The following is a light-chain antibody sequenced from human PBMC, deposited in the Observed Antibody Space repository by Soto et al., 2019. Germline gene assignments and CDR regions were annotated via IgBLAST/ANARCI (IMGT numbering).Light chain of an antibody. CDR2: GAS. CDR1: EGIPIH. J-gene: IGKJ2*01. CDR3: YRYNNWHHT. Sequence: MTQSPATLSVSPGETATLSCRASEGIPIHVAWYQQKPGQPPRLLIYGASTRATGVPARFSGSGSGKALTLTISGLQSEDSAVYYCYRYNNWHHTFGQGTKVDIX. V-gene: IGKV3-15*01.